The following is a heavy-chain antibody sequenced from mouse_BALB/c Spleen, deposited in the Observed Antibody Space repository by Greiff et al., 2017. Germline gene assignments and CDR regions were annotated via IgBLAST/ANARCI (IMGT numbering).Heavy chain of an antibody. J-gene: IGHJ2*01. D-gene: IGHD6-5*01. CDR2: ISSGGGST. Sequence: EVQLVESGGGLVKPGGSLKLSCAASGFAFSSYDMSWVRQTPEKRLEWVAYISSGGGSTYYPDTVKGRFTISRDNAKNTLYLQMSSLKSEDTAMYYCARSYAFDYWGQGTTRTVSS. CDR1: GFAFSSYD. CDR3: ARSYAFDY. V-gene: IGHV5-12-1*01.